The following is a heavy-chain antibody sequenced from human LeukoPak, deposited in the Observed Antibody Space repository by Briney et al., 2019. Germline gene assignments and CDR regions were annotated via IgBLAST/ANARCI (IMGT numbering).Heavy chain of an antibody. CDR1: GFTLSHYY. CDR3: ARDGLLWFGEYFDY. V-gene: IGHV3-21*01. D-gene: IGHD3-10*01. CDR2: ISSSSSYI. Sequence: GGSLRLSCAASGFTLSHYYMTWIRQAPGKGLEWVSSISSSSSYIYYADSVKGRFTISRDNAKNSLYLQMNSLRAEDTAVYYCARDGLLWFGEYFDYWGQGTLVTVSS. J-gene: IGHJ4*02.